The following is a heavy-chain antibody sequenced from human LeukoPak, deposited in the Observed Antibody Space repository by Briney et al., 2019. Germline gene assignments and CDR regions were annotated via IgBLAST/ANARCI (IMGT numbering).Heavy chain of an antibody. Sequence: GGSLRLSCAASGFTFSSYAMSWVRQAPGKGLEWVSAISGSGGSTYYADSVKGRFTISRDNSKNTLYLQMNSLRAEDTAVYYCAKDLRSSRWYCYFDYWGQGTLVTVSS. CDR3: AKDLRSSRWYCYFDY. J-gene: IGHJ4*02. CDR2: ISGSGGST. D-gene: IGHD6-13*01. CDR1: GFTFSSYA. V-gene: IGHV3-23*01.